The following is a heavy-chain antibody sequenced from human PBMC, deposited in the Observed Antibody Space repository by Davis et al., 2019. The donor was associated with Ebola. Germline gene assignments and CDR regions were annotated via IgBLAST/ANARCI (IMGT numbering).Heavy chain of an antibody. D-gene: IGHD2-15*01. Sequence: GESLKISCKGSGYSFTSYWIGWVRQMPGKGLEWMGIIYPGDSDTRYSPSFQGQVTISADKSISTAYLQWSSLKASDTAMYYCARLDCSGGSCYSTFPDIPNYYYYGMDVWGQGTTVTVSS. V-gene: IGHV5-51*01. CDR3: ARLDCSGGSCYSTFPDIPNYYYYGMDV. J-gene: IGHJ6*02. CDR1: GYSFTSYW. CDR2: IYPGDSDT.